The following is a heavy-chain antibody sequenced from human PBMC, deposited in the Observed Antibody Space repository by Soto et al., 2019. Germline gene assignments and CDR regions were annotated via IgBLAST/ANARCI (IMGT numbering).Heavy chain of an antibody. CDR1: GFSLSTSGVG. CDR3: AHRPSYCSGGSCYSGFDY. V-gene: IGHV2-5*02. Sequence: QITLKESGPTLVKPTQTLTLTCTFSGFSLSTSGVGVGWIRQPPGKALEWLALIYWDDDKRYSPSLKSRLTITKYTSKKQVVLTMTNMDPVDTATYYCAHRPSYCSGGSCYSGFDYWGQGTLVTVSS. D-gene: IGHD2-15*01. J-gene: IGHJ4*02. CDR2: IYWDDDK.